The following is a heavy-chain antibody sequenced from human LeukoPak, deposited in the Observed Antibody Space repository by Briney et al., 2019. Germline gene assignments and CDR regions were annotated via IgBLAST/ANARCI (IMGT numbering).Heavy chain of an antibody. CDR3: ARVSYFGSAGFDY. D-gene: IGHD2-21*01. V-gene: IGHV3-48*03. J-gene: IGHJ4*02. CDR2: ISDSGSTI. Sequence: GGSLRLSCGASGFTFSNYDMNWVRQAPGMGLEWVSYISDSGSTIYYADSVRGRFTISRDNAKNSLYLQMNSLRAEDTAVYYCARVSYFGSAGFDYWGQGTLVTVSS. CDR1: GFTFSNYD.